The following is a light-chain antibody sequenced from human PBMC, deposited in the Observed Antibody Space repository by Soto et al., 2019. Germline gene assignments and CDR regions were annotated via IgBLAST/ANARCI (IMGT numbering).Light chain of an antibody. Sequence: DIQMTQYHSTLSASVLDRATITRRASQSISSWLAWYQQKPGKAPKLLIYKASSLESGVPSRFSGSGSGTEFTLTISSLQPDDFATYFCQQSYSTPITFGQGTRLEIK. J-gene: IGKJ5*01. CDR1: QSISSW. CDR2: KAS. CDR3: QQSYSTPIT. V-gene: IGKV1-5*03.